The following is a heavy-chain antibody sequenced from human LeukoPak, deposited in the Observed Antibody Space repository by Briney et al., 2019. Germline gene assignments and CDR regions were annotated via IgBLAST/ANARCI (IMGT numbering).Heavy chain of an antibody. CDR2: ISYSGTT. V-gene: IGHV4-39*07. CDR3: ARDFSSSSTVYYYYYMDV. Sequence: PSETLSLTCTVSGGSISSRPYYWGWVRQPPGKGLEWVGTISYSGTTYYSPSLKSRVTISLDTSKNQFSLKLSSVTAADTAIYYCARDFSSSSTVYYYYYMDVWGKGTTVTVSS. D-gene: IGHD6-6*01. J-gene: IGHJ6*03. CDR1: GGSISSRPYY.